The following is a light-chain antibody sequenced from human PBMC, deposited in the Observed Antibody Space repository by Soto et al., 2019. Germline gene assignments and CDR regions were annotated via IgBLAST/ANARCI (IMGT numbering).Light chain of an antibody. V-gene: IGKV3-20*01. CDR1: QSVSSN. Sequence: EIVLTQSPVTLSLSPGERATLSCRASQSVSSNLAWYQQKTGQAPRLLIYGASSRATGIPDRFSGSGSGTDLNLTISRLEPEDFAVYYCQKYGSSPRTCGQGTKVDIK. CDR3: QKYGSSPRT. CDR2: GAS. J-gene: IGKJ1*01.